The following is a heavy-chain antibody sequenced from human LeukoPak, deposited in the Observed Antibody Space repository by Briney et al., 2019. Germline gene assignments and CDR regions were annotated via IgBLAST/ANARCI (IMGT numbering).Heavy chain of an antibody. D-gene: IGHD2-21*02. J-gene: IGHJ4*02. CDR3: ARGTAAKKVLTVTALLGIPTRFDS. CDR1: GYSISSGYY. Sequence: SETLSLTCAVSGYSISSGYYWGWIRQPPGKGLEWIGSIHHSGNTYYNPSLKSRVTISVDTSKNQFSLRLSSVTAADTAVYCCARGTAAKKVLTVTALLGIPTRFDSWGQGILVTVSS. CDR2: IHHSGNT. V-gene: IGHV4-38-2*01.